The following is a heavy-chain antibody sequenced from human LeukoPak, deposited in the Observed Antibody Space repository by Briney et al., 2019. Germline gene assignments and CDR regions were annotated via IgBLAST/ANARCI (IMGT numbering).Heavy chain of an antibody. J-gene: IGHJ4*02. CDR2: IIPIFGTA. V-gene: IGHV1-69*05. D-gene: IGHD1-26*01. CDR1: VGTFSSYA. CDR3: ARVEGANSFDY. Sequence: GASVKVSCKPSVGTFSSYAISWVRQSPGPGLKWMGGIIPIFGTANYAQKFQGRVTITTDESTSTAYMQLSSLRSEDTAVYYCARVEGANSFDYWGQGTLVTVSS.